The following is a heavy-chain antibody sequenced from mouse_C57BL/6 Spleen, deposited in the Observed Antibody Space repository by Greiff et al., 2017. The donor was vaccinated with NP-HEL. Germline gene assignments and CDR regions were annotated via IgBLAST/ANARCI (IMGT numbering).Heavy chain of an antibody. D-gene: IGHD3-2*02. V-gene: IGHV1-50*01. CDR3: ARSGAQATDYYAMDY. CDR2: IDPSDSYT. CDR1: GYTFTSYW. Sequence: QVQLQQPGAELVKPGASVKLSCKASGYTFTSYWMQWVKQRPGQGLEWIGEIDPSDSYTNYNQKFKGKATLTVDTSSSTAYMQLSSLTSEDSAVYYCARSGAQATDYYAMDYWGQGTSVTVSS. J-gene: IGHJ4*01.